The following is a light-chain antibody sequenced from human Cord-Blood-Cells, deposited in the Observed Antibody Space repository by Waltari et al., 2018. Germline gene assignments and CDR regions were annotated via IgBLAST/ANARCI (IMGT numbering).Light chain of an antibody. CDR2: EGS. CDR3: CSYAGSSTWV. Sequence: QSALTQPASVSGSPGQSLTISCTGTSSAVGSYNLVSWYQQHPGKAPKLMIYEGSKRPSGVANRFSRSKSGNTASLTISGLQAEDEADYYCCSYAGSSTWVFGGGTKLTVL. V-gene: IGLV2-23*01. CDR1: SSAVGSYNL. J-gene: IGLJ3*02.